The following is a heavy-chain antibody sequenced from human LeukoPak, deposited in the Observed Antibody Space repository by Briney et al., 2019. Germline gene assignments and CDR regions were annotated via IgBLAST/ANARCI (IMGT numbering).Heavy chain of an antibody. CDR1: GGSMKNYY. J-gene: IGHJ5*02. Sequence: PSETLSLTCTVSGGSMKNYYWSWIRQPPGKGLEWIGYIHDTRGTNYNPYLKSRVTMSLGTSKTHFSLSLNSVTAADTAVYFCAGGIGYATSPADHLGQGTLVTVSS. CDR3: AGGIGYATSPADH. V-gene: IGHV4-59*01. D-gene: IGHD6-13*01. CDR2: IHDTRGT.